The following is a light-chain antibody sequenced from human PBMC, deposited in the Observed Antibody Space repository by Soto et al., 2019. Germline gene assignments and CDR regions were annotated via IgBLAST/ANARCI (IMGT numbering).Light chain of an antibody. Sequence: DIQMTQSPSTLSASVGDRVTITCRASQSISVYLAWYQQRPREAPKLLIYGGSSLESGVPSRFSGSGSGTEFTLTISSLQPTDFATYYCHQYATSSPTFGQWTKLEI. CDR2: GGS. CDR3: HQYATSSPT. J-gene: IGKJ2*01. CDR1: QSISVY. V-gene: IGKV1-5*01.